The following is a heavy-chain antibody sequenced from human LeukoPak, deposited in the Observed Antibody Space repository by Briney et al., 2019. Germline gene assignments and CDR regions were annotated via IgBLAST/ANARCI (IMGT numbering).Heavy chain of an antibody. V-gene: IGHV3-9*03. J-gene: IGHJ4*02. CDR3: AKGMYSRYDLGDYNFDY. D-gene: IGHD5-12*01. CDR1: GFTFGDYA. CDR2: ISWNSGSI. Sequence: GGSLRLSCAASGFTFGDYAMHWVRQAPGKGLEWVSGISWNSGSIDYADSVKGRFTISRDNAKNSLYLQMNSLRAEDMALYYCAKGMYSRYDLGDYNFDYWGQGTLVTVSS.